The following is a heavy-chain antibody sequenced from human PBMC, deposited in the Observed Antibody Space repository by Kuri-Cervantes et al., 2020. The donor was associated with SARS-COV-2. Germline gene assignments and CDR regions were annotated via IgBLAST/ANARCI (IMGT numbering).Heavy chain of an antibody. D-gene: IGHD3-3*01. CDR1: GFTFSNYA. V-gene: IGHV3-30-3*01. Sequence: GESLKISCAASGFTFSNYAMHWVRQAPGKGLEWVAVISYDGSNKYYADSVKGRFTISRDNSKNTLYLQMNSLRAEDTAVYYCARDTRYYDFWSGYVSSENFSRSHYYYYMDVWGKGTTVTVSS. J-gene: IGHJ6*03. CDR3: ARDTRYYDFWSGYVSSENFSRSHYYYYMDV. CDR2: ISYDGSNK.